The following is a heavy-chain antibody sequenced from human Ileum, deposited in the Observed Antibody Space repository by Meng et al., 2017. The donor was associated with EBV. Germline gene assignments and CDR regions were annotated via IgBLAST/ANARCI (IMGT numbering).Heavy chain of an antibody. J-gene: IGHJ4*02. D-gene: IGHD2-2*01. CDR2: IYYSGST. CDR1: GGSISSSSYY. CDR3: ARSIVVVPAAIYY. Sequence: HLQLQTSGPGLLTPSQHLALPCTVLGGSISSSSYYWGWIRQPPGKGLEWIGSIYYSGSTYYNPSLKNRVTISVDTSKNQFSLKLSSVTAADTAVYYCARSIVVVPAAIYYWGQGTLVTVSS. V-gene: IGHV4-39*01.